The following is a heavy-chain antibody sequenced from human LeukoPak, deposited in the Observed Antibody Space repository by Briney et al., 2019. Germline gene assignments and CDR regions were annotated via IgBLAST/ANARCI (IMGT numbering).Heavy chain of an antibody. V-gene: IGHV4-59*01. J-gene: IGHJ4*02. CDR3: AGLYYYGSGSYDLVDY. CDR1: GGSISSYY. CDR2: IYYSGST. D-gene: IGHD3-10*01. Sequence: SETLSLTCTVSGGSISSYYWSWLRQPPGKGLEWIGYIYYSGSTNYNPSLKSRVTISVDTSKNQFSLKLSSVTAADTAVYYGAGLYYYGSGSYDLVDYWGQGTLVTVSS.